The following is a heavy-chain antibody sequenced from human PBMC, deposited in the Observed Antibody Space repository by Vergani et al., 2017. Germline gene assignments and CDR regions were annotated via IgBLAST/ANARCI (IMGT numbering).Heavy chain of an antibody. CDR1: GGSISSSSYY. Sequence: QVQLQESGPGLVKPSETLSLTCTVSGGSISSSSYYWGWIRQPPGKGLEWIGSIYYSGSTNYNPSLKSRVTISVDTSKNQFSLKLSSVTAADTAVYYCARGRDGYNFDYWGQGTLVTVSS. J-gene: IGHJ4*02. CDR2: IYYSGST. V-gene: IGHV4-39*07. D-gene: IGHD5-24*01. CDR3: ARGRDGYNFDY.